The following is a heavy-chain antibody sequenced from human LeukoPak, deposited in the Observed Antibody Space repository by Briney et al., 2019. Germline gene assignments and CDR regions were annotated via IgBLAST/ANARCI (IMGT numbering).Heavy chain of an antibody. Sequence: GGSLRLSCAASGFTFSSFAMSWVRQAPEKGLEWVSGISGSGGGTYNADSVKGRFTISRDNSKNTLYLQMNSLRAEDTAVYYCAKNGVNYWYFDLWGRGTLVTVSS. V-gene: IGHV3-23*01. CDR1: GFTFSSFA. CDR2: ISGSGGGT. D-gene: IGHD2-8*01. CDR3: AKNGVNYWYFDL. J-gene: IGHJ2*01.